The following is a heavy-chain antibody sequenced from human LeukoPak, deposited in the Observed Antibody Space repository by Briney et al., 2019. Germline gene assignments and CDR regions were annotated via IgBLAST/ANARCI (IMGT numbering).Heavy chain of an antibody. V-gene: IGHV3-48*03. Sequence: GGPLRLSCAASGFTFSRYEMSWVRQAPGKGLEGASYISSRGGTKYYADSVKGRLTTSRDNANNSRYPQMNSLRAEDTAVYYCTRVVLVVLYFDYGGQGPLVTASS. CDR1: GFTFSRYE. CDR3: TRVVLVVLYFDY. D-gene: IGHD2-15*01. CDR2: ISSRGGTK. J-gene: IGHJ4*02.